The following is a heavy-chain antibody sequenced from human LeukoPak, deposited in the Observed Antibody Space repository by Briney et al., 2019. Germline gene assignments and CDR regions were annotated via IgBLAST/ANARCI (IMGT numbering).Heavy chain of an antibody. D-gene: IGHD4-17*01. J-gene: IGHJ4*02. CDR3: ARSSYGDYDD. CDR2: MNPNSGGT. Sequence: WMGWMNPNSGGTNYAQKFQGRVTMTRDTSISTAYMELSRLRSDDTAVYYCARSSYGDYDDWGQGTLVTVSS. V-gene: IGHV1-2*02.